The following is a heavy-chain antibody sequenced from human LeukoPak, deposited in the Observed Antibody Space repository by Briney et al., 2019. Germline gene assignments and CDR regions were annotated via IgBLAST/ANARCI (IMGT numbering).Heavy chain of an antibody. J-gene: IGHJ4*02. Sequence: GGSLRLSCAASGFTFSSYAMSWVRQAPGKGLEWVSPISSSGGSTYYADSVKGRFTISRDNSKNTLYLQMNSLRAEDTAVYYCAKARETARLAYFDYWGQGTLVTVSS. V-gene: IGHV3-23*01. CDR3: AKARETARLAYFDY. CDR2: ISSSGGST. D-gene: IGHD6-6*01. CDR1: GFTFSSYA.